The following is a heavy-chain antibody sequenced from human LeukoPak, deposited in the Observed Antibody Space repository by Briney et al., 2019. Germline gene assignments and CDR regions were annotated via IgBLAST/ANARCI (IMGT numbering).Heavy chain of an antibody. CDR1: GGSISSYY. Sequence: PSETLSLTCTVSGGSISSYYWSWIRQPPGKGLEWIGYIYYSGSTNYNPSLKSRVTISVDTSKNQFSLKLSSVTAADTAVYYCARVGGSYGGAFDIWGQGTMFTVSS. D-gene: IGHD1-26*01. J-gene: IGHJ3*02. CDR3: ARVGGSYGGAFDI. CDR2: IYYSGST. V-gene: IGHV4-59*01.